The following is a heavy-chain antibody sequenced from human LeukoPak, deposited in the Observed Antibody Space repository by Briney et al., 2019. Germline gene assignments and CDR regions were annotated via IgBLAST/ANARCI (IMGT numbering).Heavy chain of an antibody. CDR1: GGSISSYY. CDR3: ARLVAAAGTFDY. CDR2: INHSGST. D-gene: IGHD6-13*01. Sequence: SETLSLTCTVSGGSISSYYWSWIRQPPGKGLEWIGEINHSGSTNYNPSLKSRVTISVDTSKNQLSLKLSSVTTADTAVYYCARLVAAAGTFDYWGQGTLATVSS. V-gene: IGHV4-34*01. J-gene: IGHJ4*02.